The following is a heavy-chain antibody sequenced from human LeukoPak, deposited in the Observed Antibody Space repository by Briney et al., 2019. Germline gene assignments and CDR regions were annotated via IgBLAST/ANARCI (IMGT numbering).Heavy chain of an antibody. CDR3: ARVGVDLWFDP. D-gene: IGHD3/OR15-3a*01. CDR1: GYTFTGYY. V-gene: IGHV1-2*06. Sequence: ASVKVSCKASGYTFTGYYIHWLRQAPAQGLEWMGRINPNSGGTNYAQKFQGRVTMTRDTSISTAYMELSRLKSDDTAVYYCARVGVDLWFDPWGQGTLVTVSS. CDR2: INPNSGGT. J-gene: IGHJ5*02.